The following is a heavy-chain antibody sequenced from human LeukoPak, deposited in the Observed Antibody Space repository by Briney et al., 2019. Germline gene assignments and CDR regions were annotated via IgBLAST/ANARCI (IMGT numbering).Heavy chain of an antibody. D-gene: IGHD5-18*01. Sequence: GASVKVSCKASGYTFSSYAISWVRQAPGQGLEWMGWIITYNGNTDYAQKVQGRVTMTTDTSASTAYMELRSLRSDDTAVYYCVRDRGGIQLSFYYYGMDVWGQGTTVTVSS. CDR3: VRDRGGIQLSFYYYGMDV. J-gene: IGHJ6*02. CDR1: GYTFSSYA. CDR2: IITYNGNT. V-gene: IGHV1-18*01.